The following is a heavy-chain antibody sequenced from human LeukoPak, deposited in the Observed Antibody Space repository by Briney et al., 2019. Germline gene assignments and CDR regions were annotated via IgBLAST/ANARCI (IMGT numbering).Heavy chain of an antibody. J-gene: IGHJ4*02. CDR1: GYTFRSYS. CDR3: VRLRRNSDTSGFYYYYDF. CDR2: ISVRSKYI. Sequence: GGSLRLSCVASGYTFRSYSINWLRHAPGKGLEWLSSISVRSKYIYYADSVRGRFSISRHDAGDSLYLQMNSLRAEDTAVYFCVRLRRNSDTSGFYYYYDFWGQGTLVTVSS. D-gene: IGHD3-22*01. V-gene: IGHV3-21*01.